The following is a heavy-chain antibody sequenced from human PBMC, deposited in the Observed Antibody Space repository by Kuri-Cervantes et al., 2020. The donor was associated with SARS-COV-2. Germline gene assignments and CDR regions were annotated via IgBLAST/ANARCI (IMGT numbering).Heavy chain of an antibody. Sequence: LSLTCAVYGGSLSDYYWSWIRQPPGKGLEWIGEINPTGGTNYNPSLNSRLTISPDTSGSQFSLKLCSVTASDTAIYYCARGKWGGGPYWGQGTLVTVSS. J-gene: IGHJ4*02. CDR1: GGSLSDYY. CDR2: INPTGGT. CDR3: ARGKWGGGPY. D-gene: IGHD3-16*01. V-gene: IGHV4-34*01.